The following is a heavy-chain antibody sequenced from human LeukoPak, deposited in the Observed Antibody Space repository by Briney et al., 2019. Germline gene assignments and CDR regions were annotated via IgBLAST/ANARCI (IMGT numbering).Heavy chain of an antibody. CDR2: ISSSGSTI. V-gene: IGHV3-11*04. D-gene: IGHD3-16*01. Sequence: GGSLRLSCAASGFPFSSYAMSWIRQAPGKGLEWVSYISSSGSTIYYADSVKGRFTISRDNAKNSLYLQMNSLRAEDTAVYYCAKVRWGSDNALDSWGQGTLVTGSS. J-gene: IGHJ4*02. CDR1: GFPFSSYA. CDR3: AKVRWGSDNALDS.